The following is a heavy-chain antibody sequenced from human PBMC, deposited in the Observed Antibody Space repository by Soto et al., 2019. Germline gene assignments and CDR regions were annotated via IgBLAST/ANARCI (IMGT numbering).Heavy chain of an antibody. Sequence: QVQLEQSGTEVKKPGASVKVSCKPSAYTFTNFYIYWVRQAPGQGLEWMGMINPSGGSTRYAQKFQGRVTMTWDTSAASVYMGLSSLRSDDTAVYYCAGIGRGYKSGWYFDLWGRGTLITVSS. CDR2: INPSGGST. CDR1: AYTFTNFY. CDR3: AGIGRGYKSGWYFDL. D-gene: IGHD3-10*01. V-gene: IGHV1-46*01. J-gene: IGHJ2*01.